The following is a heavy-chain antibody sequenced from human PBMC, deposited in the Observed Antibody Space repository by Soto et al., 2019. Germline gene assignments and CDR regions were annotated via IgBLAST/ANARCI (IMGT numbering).Heavy chain of an antibody. J-gene: IGHJ4*02. Sequence: GGSLRLSCAASGFTFSSYAMSWVRQAPGKGLEWVSAISGSGGSTYYSDSVKGRFAISRDNAKSSVSLQMNTLRVEDTAVYYCAREDSIIIPAVSDFWGQGTLVTVSS. D-gene: IGHD2-2*01. CDR1: GFTFSSYA. CDR2: ISGSGGST. CDR3: AREDSIIIPAVSDF. V-gene: IGHV3-23*01.